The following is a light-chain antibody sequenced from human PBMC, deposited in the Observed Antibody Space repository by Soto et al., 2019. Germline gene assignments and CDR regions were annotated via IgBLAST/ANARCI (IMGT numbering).Light chain of an antibody. Sequence: EIVLTQSPGTLSLSPGERATLSCSASQSVSSSYLAWYQQKPGQAPRLRIYGASSMATGIPDRFSGSGSGTDFALTISRLEPEDFAVYYCQQYGSSLQSTFGQRTKLEIK. J-gene: IGKJ2*01. CDR3: QQYGSSLQST. CDR1: QSVSSSY. CDR2: GAS. V-gene: IGKV3-20*01.